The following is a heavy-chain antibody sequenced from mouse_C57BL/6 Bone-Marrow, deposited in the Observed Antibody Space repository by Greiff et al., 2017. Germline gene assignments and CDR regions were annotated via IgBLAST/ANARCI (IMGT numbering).Heavy chain of an antibody. CDR2: INPNNGGT. CDR1: GYTFTDYN. D-gene: IGHD2-4*01. V-gene: IGHV1-18*01. Sequence: VQLQQSGPELVKPGASVKIPCKASGYTFTDYNMDWVKQSHGKSLEWIGDINPNNGGTIYNQKFKGKATLTVDKSSSTAYMELRSLTSEDTAVYYCARPLYDYDGCPLFAYWGQGTLVTVSA. CDR3: ARPLYDYDGCPLFAY. J-gene: IGHJ3*01.